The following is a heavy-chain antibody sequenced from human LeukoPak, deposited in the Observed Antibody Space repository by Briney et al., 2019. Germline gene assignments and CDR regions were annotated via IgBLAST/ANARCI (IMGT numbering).Heavy chain of an antibody. CDR2: IYYSGGT. CDR3: ARVTKYSSGWYKGIDY. D-gene: IGHD6-19*01. J-gene: IGHJ4*02. Sequence: SETLSLTCIVSGVSISGYYWSWIRQPPGKGLEWIGYIYYSGGTNCNPSLKSRVTISVDTSKNEFSLKLSSVTAADTAVYYCARVTKYSSGWYKGIDYWGQGTLVTVSS. CDR1: GVSISGYY. V-gene: IGHV4-59*01.